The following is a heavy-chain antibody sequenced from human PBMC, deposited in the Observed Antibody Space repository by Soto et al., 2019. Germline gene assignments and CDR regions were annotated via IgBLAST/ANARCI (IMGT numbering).Heavy chain of an antibody. Sequence: EVQLVESGGGLVQPGWSLRISCAASGFTFRTYWLSLIRQLPGKGLAWVANRNLDGSEKNYVNSVKSGFTIYRASARNSLYLQVNSLRAEDPALSYRMRAGSTSCYSYDYHGMDVVVEGTTVTVSS. D-gene: IGHD5-18*01. V-gene: IGHV3-7*02. CDR2: RNLDGSEK. CDR3: MRAGSTSCYSYDYHGMDV. J-gene: IGHJ6*01. CDR1: GFTFRTYW.